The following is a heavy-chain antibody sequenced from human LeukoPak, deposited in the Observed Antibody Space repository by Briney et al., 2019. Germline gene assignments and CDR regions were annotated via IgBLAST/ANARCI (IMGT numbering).Heavy chain of an antibody. CDR2: IGSGA. J-gene: IGHJ4*02. CDR3: AKRSKPVSPFDS. V-gene: IGHV3-23*01. CDR1: GFTFSTYA. Sequence: PGGSLRLSCAASGFTFSTYAMSWVRQAPGKGLEWVSTIGSGADYADSVKGRFTISRDNSGNTAYLQMNSLRPEDTALYFCAKRSKPVSPFDSWGQGTLVAVSS.